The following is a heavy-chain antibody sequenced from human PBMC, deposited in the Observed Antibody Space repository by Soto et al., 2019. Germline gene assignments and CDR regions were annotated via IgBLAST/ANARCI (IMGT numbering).Heavy chain of an antibody. V-gene: IGHV4-34*01. Sequence: PSETLSLTCAVYGGSFSGYYWIWIRQPPGKGLEWIGEINHSGSTNYNPSLKSRVTISVDTSKNQFSLKLSSVTAADTAVYYCARGPRIAAAEGWFDPWGQGTLVTVSS. CDR3: ARGPRIAAAEGWFDP. CDR1: GGSFSGYY. D-gene: IGHD6-13*01. CDR2: INHSGST. J-gene: IGHJ5*02.